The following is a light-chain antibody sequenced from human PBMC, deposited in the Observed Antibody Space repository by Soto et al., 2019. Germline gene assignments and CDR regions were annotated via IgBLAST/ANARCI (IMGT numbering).Light chain of an antibody. CDR1: SSDVGSYNL. CDR2: VGS. V-gene: IGLV2-23*01. J-gene: IGLJ3*02. Sequence: QSALTQPASVSGSPGQSITISCTGTSSDVGSYNLVSWYQQHPGKAPKLMIYVGSKRPSGVSNRFSGSKSGNTASLTISGLQAEDEADYYCCSYARSSTWVFGGGTKVTVL. CDR3: CSYARSSTWV.